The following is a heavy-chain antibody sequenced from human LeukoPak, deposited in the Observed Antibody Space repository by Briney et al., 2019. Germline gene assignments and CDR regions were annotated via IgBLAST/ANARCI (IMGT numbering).Heavy chain of an antibody. CDR3: AKDLYYYDSSGYSGTFDY. CDR2: ISWNSGSI. V-gene: IGHV3-9*01. J-gene: IGHJ4*02. Sequence: QSGGSLRLSCAASGFTFDDYAMHWVRQAPGKGLEWVSGISWNSGSIGYADSVKGRFTISRDNAKNSLYLQMNSLRAEDTALYYCAKDLYYYDSSGYSGTFDYWGQGTLVTVSS. CDR1: GFTFDDYA. D-gene: IGHD3-22*01.